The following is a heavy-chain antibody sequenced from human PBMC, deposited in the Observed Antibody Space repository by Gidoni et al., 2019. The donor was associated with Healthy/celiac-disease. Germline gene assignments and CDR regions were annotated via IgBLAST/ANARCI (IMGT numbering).Heavy chain of an antibody. CDR1: GFTFGCYE. V-gene: IGHV3-48*03. CDR2: SSSSGSTI. CDR3: ARTSTIMITFGGVIVSPKYFDY. J-gene: IGHJ4*02. Sequence: EVQLVESGGGLVQPGGSLRLSCAASGFTFGCYELNWFRQAPGKGLGWVSDSSSSGSTIYYADSVKGRFTIYRDNAKNSLYLKMNSLRAEDTAVYYCARTSTIMITFGGVIVSPKYFDYWGQGTLVTVSS. D-gene: IGHD3-16*02.